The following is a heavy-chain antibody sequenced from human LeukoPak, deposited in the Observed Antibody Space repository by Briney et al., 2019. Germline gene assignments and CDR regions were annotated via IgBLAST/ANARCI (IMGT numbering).Heavy chain of an antibody. Sequence: PGGSLRLSCAASGFTFSSYEMNWVRQAPGKGLEWVSSISSSSSYIYYADSVKGRFTISRDNAKNSLYLQVNSLRAEDTAVYYCARELSMVRGGRGFDPWGQGTLVTVSS. V-gene: IGHV3-21*01. CDR1: GFTFSSYE. D-gene: IGHD3-10*01. CDR2: ISSSSSYI. CDR3: ARELSMVRGGRGFDP. J-gene: IGHJ5*02.